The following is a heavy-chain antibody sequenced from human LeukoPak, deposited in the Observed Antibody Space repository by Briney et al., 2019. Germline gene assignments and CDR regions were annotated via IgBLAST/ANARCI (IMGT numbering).Heavy chain of an antibody. CDR1: GGSISSGGYY. CDR2: IYYSGST. Sequence: PSQTLSLTCTVSGGSISSGGYYWSWIRQHPGKGLEWIGYIYYSGSTYYNPSLKSRVTISVDTSKNQFSLKLSSVTAADTAVYYCARFSIPGEYYDFWSGYYTKDQNFDYWGQGTLVTVSS. CDR3: ARFSIPGEYYDFWSGYYTKDQNFDY. D-gene: IGHD3-3*01. J-gene: IGHJ4*02. V-gene: IGHV4-31*03.